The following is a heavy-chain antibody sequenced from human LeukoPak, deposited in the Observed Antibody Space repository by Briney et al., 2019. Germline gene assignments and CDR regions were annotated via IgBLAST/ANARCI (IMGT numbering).Heavy chain of an antibody. V-gene: IGHV4-59*12. J-gene: IGHJ2*01. CDR1: GGSISSYY. Sequence: SETLSLTCTVSGGSISSYYWSWIRQPPGKGLEWIGYIYYSGSTNYNPSLKSRVTISVDTSKNQFSLKLSSVTAADTAVYYCARDLDLRGDYVHWYFDLWGRGTLVTVSS. CDR2: IYYSGST. CDR3: ARDLDLRGDYVHWYFDL. D-gene: IGHD4-17*01.